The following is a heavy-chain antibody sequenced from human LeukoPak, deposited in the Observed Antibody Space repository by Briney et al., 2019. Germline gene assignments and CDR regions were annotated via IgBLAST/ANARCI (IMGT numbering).Heavy chain of an antibody. Sequence: PGGSLRLSCAASGFTFSSYAMSWVRQAPGKGLEWVSIIYSGGTTYYADSVKGRFTISRDNSKNTLYLQMNSLRAEDTAVYYCARRLGGSGSYWHFDSWGQGTLVTVSS. J-gene: IGHJ4*02. V-gene: IGHV3-66*01. CDR1: GFTFSSYA. CDR2: IYSGGTT. D-gene: IGHD3-10*01. CDR3: ARRLGGSGSYWHFDS.